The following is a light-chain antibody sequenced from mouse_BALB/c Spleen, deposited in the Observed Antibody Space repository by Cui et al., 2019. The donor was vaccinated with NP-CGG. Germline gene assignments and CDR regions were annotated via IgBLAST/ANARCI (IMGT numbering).Light chain of an antibody. CDR2: WAS. J-gene: IGKJ5*01. CDR1: QSLLNSGNQKNY. Sequence: DIVMTQSPSSLTVTAGEKVTTSCKSSQSLLNSGNQKNYLTWYQQKPGQPPKLLIYWASTRESGVPDRFTGSGSGTDFTLTISSVQAEDLAVYYCQNDYSYPLTFGAGTKLELK. V-gene: IGKV8-19*01. CDR3: QNDYSYPLT.